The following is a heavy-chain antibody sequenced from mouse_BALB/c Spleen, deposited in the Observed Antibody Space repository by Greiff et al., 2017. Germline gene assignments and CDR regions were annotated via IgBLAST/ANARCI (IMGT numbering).Heavy chain of an antibody. CDR1: GFTFSSYG. J-gene: IGHJ4*01. D-gene: IGHD2-2*01. Sequence: EVKLVESGGGLVQPGGSRKLSCAASGFTFSSYGMHWVRQAPEKGLEWVAYISSGSSTTYYADTVKGRFTISRDNTKNTLYLQMTSLRSEDTAMYYCARSLNYGYDRSAMDYRGQGTSVTVST. V-gene: IGHV5-17*02. CDR2: ISSGSSTT. CDR3: ARSLNYGYDRSAMDY.